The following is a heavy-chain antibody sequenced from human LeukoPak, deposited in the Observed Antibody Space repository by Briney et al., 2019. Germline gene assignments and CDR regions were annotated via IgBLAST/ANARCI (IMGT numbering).Heavy chain of an antibody. V-gene: IGHV3-21*01. CDR3: ARTSDSDSSGYYYRFYYYMDV. CDR1: GFSFSTYS. CDR2: IGSSTYYI. J-gene: IGHJ6*03. D-gene: IGHD3-22*01. Sequence: GGSLRLSCAASGFSFSTYSMNWVRRAPGKGLEWVSSIGSSTYYIYYADSVKGRFTISRDNAKNSLYLQMNSLRAEDTAVYYCARTSDSDSSGYYYRFYYYMDVWGKGTTVTVSS.